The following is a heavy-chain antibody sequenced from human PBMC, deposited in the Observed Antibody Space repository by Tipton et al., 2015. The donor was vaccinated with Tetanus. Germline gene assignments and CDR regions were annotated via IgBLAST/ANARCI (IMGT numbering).Heavy chain of an antibody. Sequence: TLSLTCTVSGGSISSYYWSWIRQPPGKGLEWIGYIYYSGSTNYNPSLKSRLPISVDTSKNQLSLKLRLVPAADTPVYYCARAGGGSWGNWGCWGLCSLVTVS. J-gene: IGHJ1*01. CDR2: IYYSGST. D-gene: IGHD6-13*01. CDR1: GGSISSYY. V-gene: IGHV4-59*01. CDR3: ARAGGGSWGNWGC.